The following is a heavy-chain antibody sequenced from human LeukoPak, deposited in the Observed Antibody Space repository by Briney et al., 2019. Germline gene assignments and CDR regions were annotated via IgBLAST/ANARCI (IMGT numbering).Heavy chain of an antibody. V-gene: IGHV4-39*07. CDR2: IFYSGAA. D-gene: IGHD4-23*01. CDR3: ARGIYGGNSYFDY. Sequence: SETLSLTCTVSGGSISSSDYYWGWVRQPPGKGLEWIGSIFYSGAAHCNPSLKSRVTISIDTSKNQFSLKLTSMTAADTAVYYCARGIYGGNSYFDYWGQGTLVTVSS. CDR1: GGSISSSDYY. J-gene: IGHJ4*02.